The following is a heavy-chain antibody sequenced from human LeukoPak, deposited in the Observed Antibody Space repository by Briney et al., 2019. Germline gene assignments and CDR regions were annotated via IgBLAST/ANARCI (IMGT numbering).Heavy chain of an antibody. CDR1: GLTFSSYG. J-gene: IGHJ4*02. V-gene: IGHV3-7*05. Sequence: GGSLRLSWAASGLTFSSYGMHGVRQPPGKGLEWVANIRHDGNEKYYVDSVKGRFTISRDNAKNSLYLQMDSLRAEDTAVYYCARRYFDYWGQGTLVTVSS. CDR3: ARRYFDY. CDR2: IRHDGNEK.